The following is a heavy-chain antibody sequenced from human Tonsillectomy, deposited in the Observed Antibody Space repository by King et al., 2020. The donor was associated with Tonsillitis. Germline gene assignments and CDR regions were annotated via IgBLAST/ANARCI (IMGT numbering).Heavy chain of an antibody. CDR3: AVGSSGWYWFDP. J-gene: IGHJ5*02. CDR1: GYTFTSYD. V-gene: IGHV1-8*01. CDR2: MNPNSGNT. D-gene: IGHD6-19*01. Sequence: VQLVESGAEVKKPGASVKVSCKASGYTFTSYDINWVRQATGQGLEWRGWMNPNSGNTGYAQRFQGGVTMTRKTSISTAYMELSSLSSEDTAVYYCAVGSSGWYWFDPWGQGTLVTVSS.